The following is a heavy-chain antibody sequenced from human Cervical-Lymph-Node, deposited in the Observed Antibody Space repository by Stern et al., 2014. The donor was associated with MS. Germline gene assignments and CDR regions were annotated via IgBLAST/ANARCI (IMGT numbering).Heavy chain of an antibody. D-gene: IGHD2-8*02. V-gene: IGHV4-31*03. CDR2: IYKNGNA. CDR1: GGSITSGGYY. J-gene: IGHJ2*01. Sequence: QLQLQESGPGPLKPSQTLSLTCSVSGGSITSGGYYWSWIRQHPGEGLEWIGYIYKNGNAFYNPFLKSRLTISVDTSENQFSLKLSSVTAADTAMYFCARATGIWYFDLWGRGTRVTVAS. CDR3: ARATGIWYFDL.